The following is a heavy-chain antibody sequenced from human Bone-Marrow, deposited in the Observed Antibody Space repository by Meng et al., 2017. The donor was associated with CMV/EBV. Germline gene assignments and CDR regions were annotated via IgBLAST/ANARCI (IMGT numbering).Heavy chain of an antibody. V-gene: IGHV4-39*01. Sequence: GSLRLSCTVSGGSISSSRYYWGWIRQPPGKGLEWIGSIYYSGSTYYNPSLKSRVTIFVDTSKNQFSLKLSSVTAADTAVYYCARQPATIFGVVINYYYYGMDVWGQGTTVTVSS. CDR1: GGSISSSRYY. CDR2: IYYSGST. J-gene: IGHJ6*01. CDR3: ARQPATIFGVVINYYYYGMDV. D-gene: IGHD3-3*01.